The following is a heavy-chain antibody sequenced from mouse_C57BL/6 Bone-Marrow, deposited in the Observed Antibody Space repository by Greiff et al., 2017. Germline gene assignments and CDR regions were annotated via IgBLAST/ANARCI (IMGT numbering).Heavy chain of an antibody. CDR1: GFSFNTYA. Sequence: EVKLVESGGGLVQPKGSLKLSCAASGFSFNTYAMNWVRQAPGKGLEWVARIRSKSNNYATYYADSVKDRFTISRDDSESMLYLQMNNLKTEDTAMYYCVSLITTVARYFDVWGTGTTVTVSS. CDR3: VSLITTVARYFDV. D-gene: IGHD1-1*01. CDR2: IRSKSNNYAT. J-gene: IGHJ1*03. V-gene: IGHV10-1*01.